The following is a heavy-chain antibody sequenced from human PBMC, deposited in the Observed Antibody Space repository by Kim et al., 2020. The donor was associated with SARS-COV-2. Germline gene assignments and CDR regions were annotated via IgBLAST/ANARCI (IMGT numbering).Heavy chain of an antibody. CDR2: ISSSSSTI. CDR3: AREEGAFDI. Sequence: GGSLRLSCAASGFTFSSDSMNWVRQAPGKGLEWVSYISSSSSTIYYADSVKGRFTISRDNAKNSLYLQMNSLRAEDTAVYYCAREEGAFDIWGQGTMVTVSS. CDR1: GFTFSSDS. V-gene: IGHV3-48*01. J-gene: IGHJ3*02.